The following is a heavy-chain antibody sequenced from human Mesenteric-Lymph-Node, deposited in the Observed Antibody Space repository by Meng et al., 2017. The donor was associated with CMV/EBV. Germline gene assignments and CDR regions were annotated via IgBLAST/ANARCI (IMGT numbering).Heavy chain of an antibody. CDR2: INPNSGGT. V-gene: IGHV1-2*06. J-gene: IGHJ4*02. CDR1: YTFTGYY. D-gene: IGHD2-2*01. Sequence: YTFTGYYMHWVRQAPGQGLEWMGRINPNSGGTNYAQKFQGRVAISADKSTNTAYMEVISLRSEDTALYYCTRGSSDCSTPNCPFDYWGQGTLVTVSS. CDR3: TRGSSDCSTPNCPFDY.